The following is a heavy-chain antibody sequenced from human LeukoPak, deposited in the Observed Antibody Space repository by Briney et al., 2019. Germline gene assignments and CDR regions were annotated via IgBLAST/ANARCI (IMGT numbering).Heavy chain of an antibody. D-gene: IGHD1-26*01. CDR2: ISWNSGSI. CDR3: AKAEWELRGWIDY. V-gene: IGHV3-9*01. CDR1: GFTFDDYA. J-gene: IGHJ4*02. Sequence: GGSLRLSCAASGFTFDDYAMHWVRQAPGKGLEWVSGISWNSGSIGYADSVKGRSTISRDNAKNSLYLQMNSLRAEGTALYYCAKAEWELRGWIDYWGQGTLVTVSS.